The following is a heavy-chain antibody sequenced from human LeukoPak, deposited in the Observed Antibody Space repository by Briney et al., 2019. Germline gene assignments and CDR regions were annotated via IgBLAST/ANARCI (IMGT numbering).Heavy chain of an antibody. J-gene: IGHJ5*02. D-gene: IGHD6-19*01. CDR2: IYYSGST. Sequence: SETLSLTCTVSGGSISSSSYYWGWIRQPPGKGLEWIGSIYYSGSTYYNPSLKSRVTISVDTSKNQFSLKLSSVTAADTAVYYCAVSSGWQKSNWFDPWGQGTLVTVSS. CDR1: GGSISSSSYY. CDR3: AVSSGWQKSNWFDP. V-gene: IGHV4-39*01.